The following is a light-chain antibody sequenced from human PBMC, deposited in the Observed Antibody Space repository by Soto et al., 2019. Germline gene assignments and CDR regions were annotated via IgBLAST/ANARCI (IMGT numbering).Light chain of an antibody. CDR3: SSYTTSSTDV. V-gene: IGLV2-14*01. Sequence: QSALTQPASVSGSPGQSITISCTGTSSDVGGFHSVSWYQQHPGKAPKLIIYEVSNRPSGVSNRSSGSKSGNTASLTISGLQTEDEADYYCSSYTTSSTDVFGTGTKVTVL. CDR1: SSDVGGFHS. CDR2: EVS. J-gene: IGLJ1*01.